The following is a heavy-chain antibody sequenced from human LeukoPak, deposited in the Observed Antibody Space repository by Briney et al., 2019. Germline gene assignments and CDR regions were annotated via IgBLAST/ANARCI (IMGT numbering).Heavy chain of an antibody. CDR3: ARAYQHLGELSLPDY. Sequence: VASVKVSCETSGYTFTNYAMNWVRQAPGQGLEWMGWINPSTGDPAYAQGFTGRFVFSLDTSVSTAYLQISSLQPEDTAVYYCARAYQHLGELSLPDYWGQGTLVTVSS. V-gene: IGHV7-4-1*02. CDR2: INPSTGDP. CDR1: GYTFTNYA. J-gene: IGHJ4*02. D-gene: IGHD3-16*02.